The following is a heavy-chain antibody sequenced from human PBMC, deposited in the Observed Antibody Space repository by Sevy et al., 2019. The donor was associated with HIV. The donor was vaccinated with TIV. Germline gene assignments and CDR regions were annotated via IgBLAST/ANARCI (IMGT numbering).Heavy chain of an antibody. CDR2: INGSGGGT. J-gene: IGHJ4*02. CDR1: GFSFSTYA. D-gene: IGHD1-26*01. Sequence: GGSLRLSCAASGFSFSTYAMSWVRQAPGKGLEWVSVINGSGGGTYYGDSVKGRLTISRDNSKNTLYLQMNSLRAEDTGVYYCAKDQGWDLLDYFDYWGQGTLVTVSS. V-gene: IGHV3-23*01. CDR3: AKDQGWDLLDYFDY.